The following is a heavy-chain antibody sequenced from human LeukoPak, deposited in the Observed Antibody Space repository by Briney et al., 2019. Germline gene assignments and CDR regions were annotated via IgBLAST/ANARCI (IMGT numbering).Heavy chain of an antibody. J-gene: IGHJ5*02. CDR1: GYSFTNYW. CDR2: IYPGDSGT. V-gene: IGHV5-51*01. D-gene: IGHD1-26*01. CDR3: ARRPTGSYDP. Sequence: GESLKISCKGSGYSFTNYWIGWVRQMPGKGLEWMGIIYPGDSGTRYSPSFQGRVTISVDKSISTAYLQWSSLKASDTAMYYCARRPTGSYDPWGQGTLVTVSS.